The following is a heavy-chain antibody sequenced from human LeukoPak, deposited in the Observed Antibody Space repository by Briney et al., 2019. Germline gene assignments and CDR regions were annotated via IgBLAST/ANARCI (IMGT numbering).Heavy chain of an antibody. Sequence: GGSLGLSCAASGFTFSNYNMNWVRQAPGKGLEWVASINHNGNVNYYVDSVKGRFTISRDNAKNSLYLQMSNLRAEDTAVYFCARGGGLDVWGQGATVTVSS. V-gene: IGHV3-7*03. D-gene: IGHD3-16*01. CDR3: ARGGGLDV. CDR2: INHNGNVN. CDR1: GFTFSNYN. J-gene: IGHJ6*02.